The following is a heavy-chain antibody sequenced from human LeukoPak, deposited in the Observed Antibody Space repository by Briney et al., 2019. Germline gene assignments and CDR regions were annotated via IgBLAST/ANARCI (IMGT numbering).Heavy chain of an antibody. D-gene: IGHD6-19*01. V-gene: IGHV3-23*01. Sequence: GGSLRLSCAPSGFTFSSYAMIWVRQAPGKGLEWVSAISGSGGSTYYADSVKGRFTISRDNPKNTLYLQMNSLRAEDTAVYYCARYSSGFLDSWGQGTLVTVSS. CDR3: ARYSSGFLDS. CDR2: ISGSGGST. J-gene: IGHJ4*02. CDR1: GFTFSSYA.